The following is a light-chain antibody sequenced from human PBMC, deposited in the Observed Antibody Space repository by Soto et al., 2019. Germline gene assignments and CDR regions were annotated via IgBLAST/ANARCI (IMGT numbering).Light chain of an antibody. V-gene: IGKV3-20*01. Sequence: EIVLTQSPGTLSLSPGERATLSCRASQSVTSNFLAWYRQKPGQAPRLLIYYASSRATGIPDRFSGSGSGTEFTLTISSLQSDDFAVYYCQQYGSSRTFGQGTKVDIK. CDR3: QQYGSSRT. CDR1: QSVTSNF. J-gene: IGKJ1*01. CDR2: YAS.